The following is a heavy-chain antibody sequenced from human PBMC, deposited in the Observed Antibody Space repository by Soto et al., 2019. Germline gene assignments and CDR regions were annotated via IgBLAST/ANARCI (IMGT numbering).Heavy chain of an antibody. V-gene: IGHV4-61*01. CDR1: GGSVSSGSYY. CDR3: ARDLPSEWDDYSNYYGYYGMDV. CDR2: IYYSGST. J-gene: IGHJ6*02. D-gene: IGHD4-4*01. Sequence: QVQLQESGPGLVKPSETLSLTCTVSGGSVSSGSYYWSWIRQPPGKGLEWIGYIYYSGSTNYNPSLTSLVTISVDTSKNQFSLKLSSVTAADTAVYYCARDLPSEWDDYSNYYGYYGMDVWGQGTTVTVSS.